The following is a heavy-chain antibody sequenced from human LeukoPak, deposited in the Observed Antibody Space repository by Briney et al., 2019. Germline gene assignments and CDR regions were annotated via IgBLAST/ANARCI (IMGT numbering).Heavy chain of an antibody. Sequence: PSETLSLTCTVSGGSISSSSYYWGWIRQPPGKGLEWIGSIYYSGSTYYNPSLKSRVTISVDTSKNQFSLKLSSVTAADTAVYYCAGQAQYDTFDYWGQGTLVTVSS. CDR1: GGSISSSSYY. CDR3: AGQAQYDTFDY. D-gene: IGHD2-8*01. CDR2: IYYSGST. J-gene: IGHJ4*02. V-gene: IGHV4-39*01.